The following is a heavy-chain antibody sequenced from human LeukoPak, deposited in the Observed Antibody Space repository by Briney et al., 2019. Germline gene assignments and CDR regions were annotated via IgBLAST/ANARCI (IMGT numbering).Heavy chain of an antibody. Sequence: GGSLRLSCAASGFTFSSYEMNWVRQAPGKGLEWVSYIGSSDNTIYYADSVKGRFTISRDNAKNSLYLQMNSLRAEDTAVYYCARDINWVGGYWGQGTLVTVSS. CDR1: GFTFSSYE. D-gene: IGHD7-27*01. J-gene: IGHJ4*02. CDR3: ARDINWVGGY. V-gene: IGHV3-48*03. CDR2: IGSSDNTI.